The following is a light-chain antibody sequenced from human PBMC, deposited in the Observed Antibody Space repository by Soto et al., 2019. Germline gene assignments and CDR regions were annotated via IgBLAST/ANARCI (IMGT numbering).Light chain of an antibody. Sequence: EIVLTQSPATLSLSPGERATLSCRASQSVSSYLAWYQQKPGQAPRLLIYDASNRATGIPARFSGSGSGTDFTLTISSLEPEDFAVYYCPQRSNWPPTFGGGTTVEIK. CDR1: QSVSSY. V-gene: IGKV3-11*01. J-gene: IGKJ4*01. CDR3: PQRSNWPPT. CDR2: DAS.